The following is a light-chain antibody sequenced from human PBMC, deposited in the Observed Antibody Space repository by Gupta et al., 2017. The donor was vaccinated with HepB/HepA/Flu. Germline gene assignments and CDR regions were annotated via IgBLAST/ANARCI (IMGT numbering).Light chain of an antibody. V-gene: IGKV4-1*01. CDR1: QSVLYSPNNKNY. CDR3: QQYYSTPLT. J-gene: IGKJ4*01. CDR2: WAT. Sequence: DLVMTQSPDYLAVSLGEGATIHCKSSQSVLYSPNNKNYLAWYQQKPGQPPKLLIYWATTRESGVPYRFSGSGSGTDFTLSISRLQAEDVAVYYCQQYYSTPLTFGGGTKVEIK.